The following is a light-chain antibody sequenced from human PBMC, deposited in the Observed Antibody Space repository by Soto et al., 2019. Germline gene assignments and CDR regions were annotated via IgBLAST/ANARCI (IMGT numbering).Light chain of an antibody. V-gene: IGKV3-11*01. J-gene: IGKJ2*01. CDR1: QSVSSY. CDR3: QQRSNWPSMYT. CDR2: ESS. Sequence: EIVLTQSPATLSLSPGERATLSCRASQSVSSYLAWYQQNPGQAPRLLIYESSNRANGIPPRFSGSGSGTDFNLTISSLEPDAFAVYDYQQRSNWPSMYTFGQGTKLEIK.